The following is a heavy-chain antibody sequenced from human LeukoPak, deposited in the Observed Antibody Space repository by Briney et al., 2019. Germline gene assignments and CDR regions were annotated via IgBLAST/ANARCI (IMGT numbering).Heavy chain of an antibody. CDR3: AKGVRSSTSCYYFDY. J-gene: IGHJ4*02. Sequence: GGSLRLSCAASGFTFSSYAMSWVRQAPGKGLEWVSVISGSGGSTYYADSVKGRFTISRDNSKNTLYLQMNSPRAEDTAVYYCAKGVRSSTSCYYFDYWGQGTLVTVSS. V-gene: IGHV3-23*01. CDR2: ISGSGGST. D-gene: IGHD2-2*01. CDR1: GFTFSSYA.